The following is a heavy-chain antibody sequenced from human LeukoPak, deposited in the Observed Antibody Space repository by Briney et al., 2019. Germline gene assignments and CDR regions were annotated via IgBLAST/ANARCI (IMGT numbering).Heavy chain of an antibody. Sequence: GGSLRLSCAASGFTVSSNYMSWVRQAPGKGLEWVSVIYSGGSTYYADSVKGRFTISRDNSKNTLYLQMGSLRAEDMAVYYCARGAIFGGNWFDPWGQGTLVTVSS. V-gene: IGHV3-66*01. D-gene: IGHD3-3*01. J-gene: IGHJ5*02. CDR2: IYSGGST. CDR1: GFTVSSNY. CDR3: ARGAIFGGNWFDP.